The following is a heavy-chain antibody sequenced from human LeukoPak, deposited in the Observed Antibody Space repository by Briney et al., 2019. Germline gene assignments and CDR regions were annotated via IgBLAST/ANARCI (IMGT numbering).Heavy chain of an antibody. Sequence: GGSLRLSYAASGFTFSSYSMNWVRQAPGKGLEWVSSISSSSSSYIYYADSVKGRFTISRDNAKNSLYLQMNSLRAEDTAVYYCAKVRLGYCSDGSCSRGGTPMDVWGKGTTVTISS. J-gene: IGHJ6*03. V-gene: IGHV3-21*01. CDR3: AKVRLGYCSDGSCSRGGTPMDV. CDR2: ISSSSSSYI. CDR1: GFTFSSYS. D-gene: IGHD2-15*01.